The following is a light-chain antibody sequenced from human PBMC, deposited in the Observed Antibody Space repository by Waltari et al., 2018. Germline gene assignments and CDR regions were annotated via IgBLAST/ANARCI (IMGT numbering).Light chain of an antibody. CDR2: DTS. V-gene: IGKV3-20*01. Sequence: ILLTQSPGTLSLSPGERATLSCRASQTVTSAYLAWYQQKPGQPPRLLLYDTSSRATASPDRFSGSGSGTDFTLTIRRLEPEDFAVYYCQQYDSSPLTFGGGTKVEIK. J-gene: IGKJ4*01. CDR1: QTVTSAY. CDR3: QQYDSSPLT.